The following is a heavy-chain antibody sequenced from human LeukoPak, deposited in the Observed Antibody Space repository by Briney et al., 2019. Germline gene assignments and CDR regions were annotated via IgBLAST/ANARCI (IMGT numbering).Heavy chain of an antibody. V-gene: IGHV3-21*01. Sequence: GGSLRLFCAASGFTFSTYSMHWVRQAPGKGLEWVSSTSSTSTYIYYGDSVKGRFTISRDNAKNSLFLHMNSLRAEDTAVYYCATGDGYTYYFSNWGQGTLVTVSS. CDR1: GFTFSTYS. J-gene: IGHJ4*02. D-gene: IGHD5-24*01. CDR2: TSSTSTYI. CDR3: ATGDGYTYYFSN.